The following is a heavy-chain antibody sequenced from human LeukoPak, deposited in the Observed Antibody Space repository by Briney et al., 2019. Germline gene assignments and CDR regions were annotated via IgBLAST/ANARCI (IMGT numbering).Heavy chain of an antibody. Sequence: PGGSLRLSCAASGFTLSSYAMSWVRQAPGKGLEWVSAISGSGGSTYYADSVKGRFTISRDNSKNTLYLQMNSLRAEDTAVYYCAKGTTTLVVTKIDYWGQGTLVTVSS. CDR2: ISGSGGST. CDR1: GFTLSSYA. D-gene: IGHD4-23*01. V-gene: IGHV3-23*01. CDR3: AKGTTTLVVTKIDY. J-gene: IGHJ4*02.